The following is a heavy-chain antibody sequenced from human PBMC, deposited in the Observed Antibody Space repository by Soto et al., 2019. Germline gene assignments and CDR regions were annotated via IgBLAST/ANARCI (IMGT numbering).Heavy chain of an antibody. J-gene: IGHJ4*02. CDR3: ASAFCSGGTCYARGGY. Sequence: GSLRLSCAASGFSFSSYWMHWVRQAPGKGLVWVSRIKYDGSSADYADSVKGRFTISRDNAKNTLYLQMNSVRAEDTATYFCASAFCSGGTCYARGGYWGQGTLVTASS. V-gene: IGHV3-74*01. D-gene: IGHD2-15*01. CDR2: IKYDGSSA. CDR1: GFSFSSYW.